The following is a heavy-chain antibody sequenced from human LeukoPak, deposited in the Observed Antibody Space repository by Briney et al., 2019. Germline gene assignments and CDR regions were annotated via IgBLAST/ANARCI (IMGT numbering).Heavy chain of an antibody. CDR2: IHDTRGT. Sequence: SETLSLTCTVSGGSMKNYYWSWIRQPPGKGLEWIGYIHDTRGTNYNPYLKSRVTMSLDTSKNHFSLSLNSVTAADTAVYYCARDGSGSYLPPHWFDPWGQGTLVTVSS. V-gene: IGHV4-59*01. D-gene: IGHD3-10*01. J-gene: IGHJ5*02. CDR3: ARDGSGSYLPPHWFDP. CDR1: GGSMKNYY.